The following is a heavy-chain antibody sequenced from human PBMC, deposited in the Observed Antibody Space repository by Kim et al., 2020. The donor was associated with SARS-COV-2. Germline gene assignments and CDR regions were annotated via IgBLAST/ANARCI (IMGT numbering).Heavy chain of an antibody. CDR3: AHRRLGWSFFDY. Sequence: SGPTLVNPTQTLTLTCTFSGFSLITNGAGVGWVRQPPGKALEWLALIYWDDDERYTPSLKTRLTITKDTSKNQVVLRMTNMDPADTATYYCAHRRLGWSFFDYWGQGTLVTVSS. J-gene: IGHJ4*02. CDR1: GFSLITNGAG. V-gene: IGHV2-5*02. CDR2: IYWDDDE. D-gene: IGHD3-3*01.